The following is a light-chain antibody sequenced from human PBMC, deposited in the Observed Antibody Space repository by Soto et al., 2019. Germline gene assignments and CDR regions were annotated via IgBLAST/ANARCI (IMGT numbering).Light chain of an antibody. Sequence: IVLSQSPTTLSLSPGERATLSFRASQSLGIYLAWYQQKFGQAPRLLIYDASNRATGIPARFSGSGSGTDFTLTITSLEPEDFAVYFCQHRSDSWTFGQGTKVDIK. CDR1: QSLGIY. V-gene: IGKV3-11*01. J-gene: IGKJ1*01. CDR3: QHRSDSWT. CDR2: DAS.